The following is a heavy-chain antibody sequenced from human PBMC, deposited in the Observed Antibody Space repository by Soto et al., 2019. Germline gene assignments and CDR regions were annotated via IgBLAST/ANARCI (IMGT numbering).Heavy chain of an antibody. CDR2: IYYSGST. D-gene: IGHD3-10*01. Sequence: SETLSLTCTVSGGSISSSSYYWGWIRQPPGKGLEWIGSIYYSGSTYYNPSLKSRVTISVDTSKNQFSLKLSSVTAADTAVYYCARQRITMVRGVISLFAFDIWGQGTMVTVSS. CDR3: ARQRITMVRGVISLFAFDI. V-gene: IGHV4-39*01. J-gene: IGHJ3*02. CDR1: GGSISSSSYY.